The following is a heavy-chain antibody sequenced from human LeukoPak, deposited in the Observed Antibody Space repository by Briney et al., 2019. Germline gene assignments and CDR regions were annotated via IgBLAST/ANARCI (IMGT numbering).Heavy chain of an antibody. D-gene: IGHD6-13*01. Sequence: ASXXVSCKASGYTFTSYGISWVRQAPGQGLEWMGWISAYNGKTNYAQKLQGRVTITTDTSTSTAYMELRSLRSDDTAVYYCARDVPVAAAGSWGQGTLVTVSS. CDR1: GYTFTSYG. V-gene: IGHV1-18*01. CDR3: ARDVPVAAAGS. J-gene: IGHJ4*02. CDR2: ISAYNGKT.